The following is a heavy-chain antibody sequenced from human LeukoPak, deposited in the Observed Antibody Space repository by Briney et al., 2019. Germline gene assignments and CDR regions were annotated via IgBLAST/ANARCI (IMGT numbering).Heavy chain of an antibody. V-gene: IGHV3-23*01. J-gene: IGHJ4*02. D-gene: IGHD4-17*01. CDR2: ISGSGRTT. CDR3: AKDYGDPPAYTDY. Sequence: PGGSLRLSCVVSGFTFSHSAVSWVSQAPGKGLEWVASISGSGRTTYYADSVKGRFTISRDNSKNTLYLQVSSLRADDTAVYRCAKDYGDPPAYTDYWGQGTLVTVSS. CDR1: GFTFSHSA.